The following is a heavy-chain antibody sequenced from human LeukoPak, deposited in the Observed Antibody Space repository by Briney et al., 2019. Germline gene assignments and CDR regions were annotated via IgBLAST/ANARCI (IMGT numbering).Heavy chain of an antibody. D-gene: IGHD5-12*01. V-gene: IGHV1-2*02. Sequence: ASVKVSCRASGGTFSSYYMHWVRQAPGQGLEWMGWINPKSGGTKSAQKFQGRVTMTRDTSISTAYMELTRLTSDDTAVYYCAGSTGYDPRDAFDIWGQGTVVTVSS. CDR3: AGSTGYDPRDAFDI. CDR2: INPKSGGT. CDR1: GGTFSSYY. J-gene: IGHJ3*02.